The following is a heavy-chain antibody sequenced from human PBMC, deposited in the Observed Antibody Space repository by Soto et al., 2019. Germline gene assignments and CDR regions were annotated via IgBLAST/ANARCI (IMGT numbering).Heavy chain of an antibody. J-gene: IGHJ3*02. D-gene: IGHD1-7*01. Sequence: ASVKVSCKASGGTFSSYAISWVRQAPGQGLEWMGGIIPIFGTANYAQKFQGRVTITADESTSTAYMELSSLRSEATAVYYCARRYNWNYSAFDIWGQGTMVTVSS. CDR2: IIPIFGTA. V-gene: IGHV1-69*13. CDR3: ARRYNWNYSAFDI. CDR1: GGTFSSYA.